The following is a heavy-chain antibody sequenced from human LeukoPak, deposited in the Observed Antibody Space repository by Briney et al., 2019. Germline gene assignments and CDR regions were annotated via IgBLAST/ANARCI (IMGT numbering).Heavy chain of an antibody. Sequence: SGGSLRLSCSASGFTFYDYGMSLVRQGPGKGLELVSGINWNESRTGYADSGKGRFTISRDNGQNSVELQMNSLRPEDTALDYCVRYDYFDWTPNNWFDLWGQGTLVSVSS. J-gene: IGHJ5*02. CDR3: VRYDYFDWTPNNWFDL. CDR2: INWNESRT. V-gene: IGHV3-20*04. D-gene: IGHD3-9*01. CDR1: GFTFYDYG.